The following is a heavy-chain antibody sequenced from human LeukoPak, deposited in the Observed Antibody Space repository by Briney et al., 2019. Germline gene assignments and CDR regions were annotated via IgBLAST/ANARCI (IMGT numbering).Heavy chain of an antibody. D-gene: IGHD1-26*01. J-gene: IGHJ4*02. CDR1: GFIFSRNS. V-gene: IGHV3-48*01. CDR3: ARDLLGATSGGY. CDR2: ITSSSSTI. Sequence: GSLRLSCAASGFIFSRNSMNWVRQAPGKGLEWVSYITSSSSTIYYADSVKGRFTISRDNAKNSLYLQMNSLRAEDTAVYYCARDLLGATSGGYWGQGTLVTVSS.